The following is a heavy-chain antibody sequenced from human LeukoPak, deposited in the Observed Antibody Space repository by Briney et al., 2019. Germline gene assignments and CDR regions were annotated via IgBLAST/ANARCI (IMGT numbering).Heavy chain of an antibody. V-gene: IGHV3-21*01. CDR2: ISSSCSYI. CDR1: GFTFSSYS. D-gene: IGHD2-15*01. J-gene: IGHJ4*02. Sequence: GGSLRLSCAASGFTFSSYSMNWVRQAPGKGLEWVSSISSSCSYIYYADSVKGRFTISRDNAKNSLYLQMNSLRAEDTAVYYCAREGSGGSSDSPSGLWWGQGTLVTVSS. CDR3: AREGSGGSSDSPSGLW.